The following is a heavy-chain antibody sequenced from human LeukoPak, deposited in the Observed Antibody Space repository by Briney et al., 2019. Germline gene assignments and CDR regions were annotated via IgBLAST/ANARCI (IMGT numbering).Heavy chain of an antibody. CDR1: GFTFSSYS. CDR3: ARTEWGCSSTSCSTGYYYYYMDV. V-gene: IGHV3-21*01. Sequence: GGSLRLSCAASGFTFSSYSMKWVRQAPGKGLEWISSISSSSSYIYYADSVKGRFTISRDNAKNSLYLQMNSLRAEDAAVYYCARTEWGCSSTSCSTGYYYYYMDVWGKGTTVTVSS. J-gene: IGHJ6*03. CDR2: ISSSSSYI. D-gene: IGHD2-2*01.